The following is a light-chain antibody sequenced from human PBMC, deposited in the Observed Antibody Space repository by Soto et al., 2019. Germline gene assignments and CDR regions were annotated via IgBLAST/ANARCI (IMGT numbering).Light chain of an antibody. CDR3: QQYNNCPPWT. J-gene: IGKJ1*01. CDR1: QSVSSN. Sequence: EIVMTQSPATLSVSPGERATLSCRASQSVSSNLAWYQQKPGQAPRLLIYGASTRATGIPARFSGSGSGTEFTLTISSLQSEEFAVYYCQQYNNCPPWTFGQGTKVDIK. V-gene: IGKV3-15*01. CDR2: GAS.